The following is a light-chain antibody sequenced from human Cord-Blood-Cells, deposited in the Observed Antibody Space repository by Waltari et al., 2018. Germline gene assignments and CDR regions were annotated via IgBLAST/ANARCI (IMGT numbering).Light chain of an antibody. V-gene: IGKV3-15*01. Sequence: ERVMTQSPATLSVSPGERAPLSCRASQSVSSNLAWYQQKPGQAPRLLIYGASTRATGIPARFSGSGSGTEFTLTISSLQSEDFAVYYCQQYNNWPLFTFGPGTKVDIK. CDR2: GAS. CDR1: QSVSSN. CDR3: QQYNNWPLFT. J-gene: IGKJ3*01.